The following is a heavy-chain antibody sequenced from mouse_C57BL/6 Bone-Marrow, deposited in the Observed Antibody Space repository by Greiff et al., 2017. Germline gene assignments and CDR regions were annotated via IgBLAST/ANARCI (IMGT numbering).Heavy chain of an antibody. CDR3: ARTLRRDWYFDV. J-gene: IGHJ1*03. CDR2: IHPNSGST. Sequence: VQLQQPGAELVKPGASVKLSCKASGYTFTSYWMHWVKQRPGQGLEWIGMIHPNSGSTNYNEKFKSKATLTVDKSSSTAYMQLSSLTSEDSAVYYCARTLRRDWYFDVWGTGTTVTVSS. V-gene: IGHV1-64*01. CDR1: GYTFTSYW.